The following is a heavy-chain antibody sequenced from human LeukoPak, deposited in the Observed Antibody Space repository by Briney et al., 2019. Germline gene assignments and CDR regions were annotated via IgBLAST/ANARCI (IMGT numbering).Heavy chain of an antibody. CDR2: IYYSGST. CDR1: GGSISSYY. CDR3: ARVPRIAAVRFDP. D-gene: IGHD6-13*01. Sequence: PSETLSLTCTVSGGSISSYYWSWIRQPPGKGLEWIGYIYYSGSTNYNPSLKGRVTISVDTSKNQFSLKLSSVTAADTAVYYCARVPRIAAVRFDPWGQGTLVTVSS. V-gene: IGHV4-59*01. J-gene: IGHJ5*02.